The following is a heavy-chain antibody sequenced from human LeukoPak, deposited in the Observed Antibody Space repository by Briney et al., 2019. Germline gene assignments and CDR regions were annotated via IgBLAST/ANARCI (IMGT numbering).Heavy chain of an antibody. CDR3: AKGPGRTGNYYMDV. CDR1: GFTFSNCG. Sequence: PGGSLRLSCAASGFTFSNCGMHWVRQAPAKGVEWVAFIKNDGTNKFIQGDGSNSVKGRITISRDNSKSTLYLQVDSLRTDDTAVYYCAKGPGRTGNYYMDVWGKGTTVTVSS. V-gene: IGHV3-30*02. D-gene: IGHD7-27*01. J-gene: IGHJ6*03. CDR2: IKNDGTNK.